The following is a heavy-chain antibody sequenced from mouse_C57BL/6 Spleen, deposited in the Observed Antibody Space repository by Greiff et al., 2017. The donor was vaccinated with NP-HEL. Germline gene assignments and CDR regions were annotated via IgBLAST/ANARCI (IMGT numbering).Heavy chain of an antibody. CDR2: IYPGDGDT. Sequence: VKLLESGPELVKPGASVKISCKASGYAFSSSWMNWVKQRPGKGLEWIGRIYPGDGDTNYSGKFKGKATLTADKSSSTAYMQLSSLTSEDSAVYFCARGYGSSSLFDYWGQGTTLTVSS. CDR3: ARGYGSSSLFDY. CDR1: GYAFSSSW. V-gene: IGHV1-82*01. D-gene: IGHD1-1*01. J-gene: IGHJ2*01.